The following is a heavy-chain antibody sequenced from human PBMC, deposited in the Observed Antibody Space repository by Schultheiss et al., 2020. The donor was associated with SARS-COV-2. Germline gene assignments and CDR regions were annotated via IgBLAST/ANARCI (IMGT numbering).Heavy chain of an antibody. CDR3: ARDPDYSNWFDP. Sequence: SETLSLTCTVSGGSISGGLYYWTWIRQHPGKGLEWIGYIYYSGSTNYNPSLKSRVTISVDTSKNQFSLKLSSVTAADTAVYYCARDPDYSNWFDPWGQGTLVTVSS. V-gene: IGHV4-61*01. CDR1: GGSISGGLYY. CDR2: IYYSGST. J-gene: IGHJ5*02. D-gene: IGHD4-11*01.